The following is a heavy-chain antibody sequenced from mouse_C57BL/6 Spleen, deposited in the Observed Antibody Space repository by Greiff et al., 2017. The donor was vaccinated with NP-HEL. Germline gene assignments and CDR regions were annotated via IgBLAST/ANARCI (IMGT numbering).Heavy chain of an antibody. J-gene: IGHJ1*03. CDR1: GYTFTSYW. CDR3: ARSRYPYWYFDV. CDR2: IHPNSGST. Sequence: QVQLQQPGAELVKPGASVKLSCKASGYTFTSYWMHWVKQRPGQGLEWIGMIHPNSGSTNYNEKFKSKATLTVDKSSSTAYMQLSSLTSEDSAVYYCARSRYPYWYFDVWGTGTTVTVSS. V-gene: IGHV1-64*01. D-gene: IGHD1-1*01.